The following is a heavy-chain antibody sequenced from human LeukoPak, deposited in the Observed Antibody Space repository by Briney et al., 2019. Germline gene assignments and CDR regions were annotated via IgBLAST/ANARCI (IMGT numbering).Heavy chain of an antibody. CDR1: GFTFSSYG. D-gene: IGHD2-15*01. CDR3: AKEPEGYCSGGSCYPDEYFQH. Sequence: GRSLRLSCAASGFTFSSYGMHWVRQAPGKGLEWVAVISYDGSNKYYADSVKGRFTISRDNSKNTLYLQMNSLRAEDTAVYYCAKEPEGYCSGGSCYPDEYFQHWGQGTLVTVSS. V-gene: IGHV3-30*18. J-gene: IGHJ1*01. CDR2: ISYDGSNK.